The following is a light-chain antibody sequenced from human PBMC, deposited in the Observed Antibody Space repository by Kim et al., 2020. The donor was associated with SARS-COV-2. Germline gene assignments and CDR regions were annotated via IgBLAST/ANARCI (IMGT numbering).Light chain of an antibody. CDR1: QSISSY. V-gene: IGKV1-39*01. J-gene: IGKJ1*01. CDR2: AAS. Sequence: DIQMTQSPSSLSASVGDRVTITCRASQSISSYLNWYQQKPGKAPKLLIYAASIFQSGVPSRFSGSGSGTDFTLTISSLQPEDFATYYCQQSYSTPKTFGQGTKVEIK. CDR3: QQSYSTPKT.